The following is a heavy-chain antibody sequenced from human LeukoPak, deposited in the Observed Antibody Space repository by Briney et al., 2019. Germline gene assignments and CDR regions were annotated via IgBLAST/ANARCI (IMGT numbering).Heavy chain of an antibody. CDR3: ATIPPYYDSSGYYPVHPDY. V-gene: IGHV1-24*01. D-gene: IGHD3-22*01. Sequence: ASVKVSCKVSGYTLTELSMHWVRQAPGKGLEWMGGFDPEDGETIYAQKFQGRVTMTEDTSTDTAYMELSSLRSEDTAVYYYATIPPYYDSSGYYPVHPDYWGQGTLVTVSS. CDR2: FDPEDGET. J-gene: IGHJ4*02. CDR1: GYTLTELS.